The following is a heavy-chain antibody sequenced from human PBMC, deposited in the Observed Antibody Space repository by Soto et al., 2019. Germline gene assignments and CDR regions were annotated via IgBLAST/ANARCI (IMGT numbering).Heavy chain of an antibody. V-gene: IGHV4-34*01. CDR2: INHSGST. Sequence: PSETLSLTCAVYGGSFSGYYWSWIRQPPGKGLEWIGEINHSGSTNYNPSLKSRVTISVDTSKNQFSLKLSSVTAADTAVYYCARGPTTVTQYYYYGMDVWGQGTTVTVSS. CDR3: ARGPTTVTQYYYYGMDV. CDR1: GGSFSGYY. D-gene: IGHD4-17*01. J-gene: IGHJ6*02.